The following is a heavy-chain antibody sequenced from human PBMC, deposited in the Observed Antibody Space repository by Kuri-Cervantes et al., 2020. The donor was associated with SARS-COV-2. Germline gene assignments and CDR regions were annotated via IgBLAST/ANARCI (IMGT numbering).Heavy chain of an antibody. J-gene: IGHJ3*02. CDR2: ISYDGSNK. CDR1: GFTFRSYS. V-gene: IGHV3-30*03. Sequence: LSLTCAASGFTFRSYSMIWVRQAPGKGLEWVAVISYDGSNKYYADSVKGRFTISRDNSKNTLYLQMNSLRAEDTAVYYCARGYCSSTSCYDWGAFDIWGQGTMVTVSS. CDR3: ARGYCSSTSCYDWGAFDI. D-gene: IGHD2-2*01.